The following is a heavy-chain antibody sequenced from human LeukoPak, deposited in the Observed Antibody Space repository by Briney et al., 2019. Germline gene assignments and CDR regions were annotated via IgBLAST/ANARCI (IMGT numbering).Heavy chain of an antibody. J-gene: IGHJ4*02. CDR1: GFTFSNYA. Sequence: GGSLRLSCAASGFTFSNYAMSWVRQAPGKGLEWVSAISGNGDITYYTDSVKGRFTISRDNSKNTLYLQMNSLRAEDTAIYYCAKVSGGDMITYGGLDYWGQGTLVTVSS. CDR3: AKVSGGDMITYGGLDY. D-gene: IGHD3-16*01. V-gene: IGHV3-23*01. CDR2: ISGNGDIT.